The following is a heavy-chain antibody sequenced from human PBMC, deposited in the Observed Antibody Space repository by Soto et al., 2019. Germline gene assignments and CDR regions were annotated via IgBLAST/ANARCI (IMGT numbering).Heavy chain of an antibody. J-gene: IGHJ3*02. CDR2: ISAYNGNT. CDR3: ERKDYDFWSGYSAPDAFDI. V-gene: IGHV1-18*01. D-gene: IGHD3-3*01. CDR1: GYTFTSYG. Sequence: GASVKVSCKASGYTFTSYGISWVRQAPGQGLEWMGWISAYNGNTNYAQKLQGRVTMTTDTSTSTAYMELRSLRSDDTAVYYCERKDYDFWSGYSAPDAFDIWVPRPMPTVSS.